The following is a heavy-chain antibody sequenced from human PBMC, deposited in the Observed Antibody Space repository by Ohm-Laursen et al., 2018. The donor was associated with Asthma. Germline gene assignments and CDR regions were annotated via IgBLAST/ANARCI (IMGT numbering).Heavy chain of an antibody. CDR2: IYYSGST. CDR1: GGSISSYY. Sequence: TLSLTCTVSGGSISSYYWSWIRQPPGKGLEWIGYIYYSGSTSYNPSLKSRVTISVDTSKNQFSLKLSSVTAADTAVYYCARGIAAAGLQHWGQGTLVTVSS. D-gene: IGHD6-13*01. V-gene: IGHV4-59*01. CDR3: ARGIAAAGLQH. J-gene: IGHJ1*01.